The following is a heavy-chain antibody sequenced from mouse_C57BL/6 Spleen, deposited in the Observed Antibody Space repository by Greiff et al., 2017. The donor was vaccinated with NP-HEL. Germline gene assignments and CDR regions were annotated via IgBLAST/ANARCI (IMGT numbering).Heavy chain of an antibody. CDR1: GYTFTSYW. V-gene: IGHV1-72*01. Sequence: QVQLQQSGAELVKTGASVKLSCKASGYTFTSYWMHWVKQRPGRGLEWIGRIDPNSGGTKYNEKFKSKATLTVDKPSSTAYMQLSSLTSEDSAVYYCAGSSYPAWFAYWGQGTLVTVSA. CDR2: IDPNSGGT. CDR3: AGSSYPAWFAY. J-gene: IGHJ3*01. D-gene: IGHD1-1*01.